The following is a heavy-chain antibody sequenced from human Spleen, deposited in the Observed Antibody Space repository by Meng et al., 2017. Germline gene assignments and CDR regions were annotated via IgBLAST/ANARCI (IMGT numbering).Heavy chain of an antibody. Sequence: SVKVSCKASGGPFTSHSFSWVRLAPGPGLEWMGGIIPVFGSVDYAQRFQGRVTITADESTSTVYMELRRLRSEDTAVYYCARGRTVTTSYYYYGLDVWGQGTTVTFSS. J-gene: IGHJ6*02. CDR2: IIPVFGSV. D-gene: IGHD4-17*01. CDR3: ARGRTVTTSYYYYGLDV. CDR1: GGPFTSHS. V-gene: IGHV1-69*13.